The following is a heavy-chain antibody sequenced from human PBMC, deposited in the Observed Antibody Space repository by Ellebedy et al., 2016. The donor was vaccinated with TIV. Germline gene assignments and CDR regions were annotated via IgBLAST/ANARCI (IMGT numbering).Heavy chain of an antibody. V-gene: IGHV4-31*03. CDR3: ATRSYHAEYFHH. CDR2: IYHSGST. J-gene: IGHJ1*01. Sequence: SETLSLXXTVSGGSISSCGYYWSWIRQHPGKGLEWMGHIYHSGSTYYNPSLKSRVTISVDTSKSEFSLKLSSLTAADTAVYYCATRSYHAEYFHHWGQGTLVTVSS. D-gene: IGHD3-10*01. CDR1: GGSISSCGYY.